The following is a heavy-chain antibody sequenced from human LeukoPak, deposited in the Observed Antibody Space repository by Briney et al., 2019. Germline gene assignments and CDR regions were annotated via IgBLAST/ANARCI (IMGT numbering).Heavy chain of an antibody. CDR3: ARDRWGKNWFDP. D-gene: IGHD7-27*01. J-gene: IGHJ5*02. CDR2: INSDGSST. CDR1: GFTFSTYW. V-gene: IGHV3-74*01. Sequence: PGGALRLSCAASGFTFSTYWMHWVRQAPGKGLVGVSRINSDGSSTSYADSVKGRFTISRDNAKNTLYLQMNSLRAEDTAVYYCARDRWGKNWFDPWGQGTLVTVSS.